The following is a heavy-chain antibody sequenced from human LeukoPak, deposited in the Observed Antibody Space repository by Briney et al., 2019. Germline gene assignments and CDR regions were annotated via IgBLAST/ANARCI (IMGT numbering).Heavy chain of an antibody. Sequence: PGGSLRLSCAASGFTVSSNYMSWARQAPGKGLEWVSVIYSGGSTYYADSVKGRFTISRDNSKNTLYLQMNSLRAEDTAVYYCARGALYGDYVFDYWGQGTLVTVSS. CDR3: ARGALYGDYVFDY. J-gene: IGHJ4*02. CDR2: IYSGGST. V-gene: IGHV3-53*01. CDR1: GFTVSSNY. D-gene: IGHD4-17*01.